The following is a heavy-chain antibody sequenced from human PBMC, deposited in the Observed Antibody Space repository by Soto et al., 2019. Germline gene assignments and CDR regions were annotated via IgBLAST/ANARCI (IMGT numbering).Heavy chain of an antibody. Sequence: EALSLTCTFSGSSSSGYYWTWMRQSPERGLEWIGYMHYSGSANYNPSLNSRLTMSVDRSKSQFSMKLASVTAADTAVYYCARGVGGSGLNWFDPWGQGTLVTVSS. CDR3: ARGVGGSGLNWFDP. V-gene: IGHV4-59*12. J-gene: IGHJ5*02. CDR1: GSSSSGYY. CDR2: MHYSGSA. D-gene: IGHD6-19*01.